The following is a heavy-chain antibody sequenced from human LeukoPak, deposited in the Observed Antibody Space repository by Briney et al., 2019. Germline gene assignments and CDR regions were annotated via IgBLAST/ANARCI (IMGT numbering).Heavy chain of an antibody. Sequence: SQTLSLTCAISGDSVSSNSAAWNWIRQSPSRGLEWLGRTFYRSKWYNDYIVSVESRININPDTSKNQFSLQLKSVPPEDTAMYYCAREEESSGWSFDYGGQEILATVSS. V-gene: IGHV6-1*01. CDR3: AREEESSGWSFDY. CDR1: GDSVSSNSAA. CDR2: TFYRSKWYN. D-gene: IGHD6-19*01. J-gene: IGHJ4*02.